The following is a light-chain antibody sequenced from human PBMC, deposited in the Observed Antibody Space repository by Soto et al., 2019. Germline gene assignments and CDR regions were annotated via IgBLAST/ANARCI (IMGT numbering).Light chain of an antibody. CDR2: EVT. Sequence: QSALTQPASVSGSLGQSITISCTGTSSDVGVYDYVSWYQQHPGKAPKLMIYEVTDRPSGVSNRFSGSKSGNTASLTISGLQAEDEADYYCSSYTSISTYVFGTGTQLTVL. V-gene: IGLV2-14*01. CDR3: SSYTSISTYV. CDR1: SSDVGVYDY. J-gene: IGLJ1*01.